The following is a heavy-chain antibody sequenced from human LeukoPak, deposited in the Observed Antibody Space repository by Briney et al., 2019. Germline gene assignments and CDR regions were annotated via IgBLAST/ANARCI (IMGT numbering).Heavy chain of an antibody. CDR3: AKVEVGATKRYYFDY. CDR1: GFTFSSYA. Sequence: GGSLRLSCAASGFTFSSYAMSWVRQAPGKGLEWVSAIRGSGGSTYYADSVKGRFTISRDNSKNTLYLQMNSLRAEDTPVYYCAKVEVGATKRYYFDYWGQGTLVTVSS. D-gene: IGHD1-26*01. CDR2: IRGSGGST. J-gene: IGHJ4*02. V-gene: IGHV3-23*01.